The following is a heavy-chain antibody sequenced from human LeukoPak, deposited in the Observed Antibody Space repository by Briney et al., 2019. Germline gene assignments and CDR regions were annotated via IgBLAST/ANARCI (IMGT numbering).Heavy chain of an antibody. Sequence: PGGSLRLSCAASGVTFSSYAMHGVRQAPGKGLGWVAVISYDGSNKYYADSVKGRFTISRDNSKNTLYLQLNSLRAEDTAVYYCATEVAAGGPQDYWGQGTLVTVST. D-gene: IGHD6-13*01. CDR1: GVTFSSYA. V-gene: IGHV3-30-3*01. CDR3: ATEVAAGGPQDY. J-gene: IGHJ4*02. CDR2: ISYDGSNK.